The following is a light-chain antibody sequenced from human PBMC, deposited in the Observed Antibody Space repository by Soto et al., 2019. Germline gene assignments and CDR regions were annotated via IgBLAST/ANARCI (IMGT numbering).Light chain of an antibody. CDR2: DAS. V-gene: IGKV1-33*01. CDR3: QQYGNLPLT. CDR1: QDFSNF. Sequence: DIQMTQSPSSLSASVGDRVTITCQASQDFSNFLNWYQQKPGKAPKLLIYDASNLETGVPSRFSGGGSGTHFTFTISSLQPEDIATYYCQQYGNLPLTFGPGTKGDIK. J-gene: IGKJ3*01.